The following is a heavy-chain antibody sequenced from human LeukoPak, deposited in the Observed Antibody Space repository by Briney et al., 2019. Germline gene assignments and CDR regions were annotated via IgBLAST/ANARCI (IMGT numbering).Heavy chain of an antibody. J-gene: IGHJ6*02. D-gene: IGHD1-1*01. CDR2: IYYSGST. Sequence: PSQTLSLTCTVSGGSISSGGYYWSWIRQHPWRGLEWIGYIYYSGSTYYNPSLKSRVTISVDTSKNQFSLKLSSVTAADTAVYYCARDRLERRYYYYGMDVWGQGTTVTVSS. CDR3: ARDRLERRYYYYGMDV. V-gene: IGHV4-31*03. CDR1: GGSISSGGYY.